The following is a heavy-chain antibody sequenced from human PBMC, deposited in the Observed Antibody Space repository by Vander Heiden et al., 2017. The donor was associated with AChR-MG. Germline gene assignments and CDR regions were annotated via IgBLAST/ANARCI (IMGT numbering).Heavy chain of an antibody. CDR3: ARVPHEGVPLRYFDWSLLNYFDY. V-gene: IGHV1-18*01. CDR2: ISAYNGNT. Sequence: QVQLVQSGAEVKKPGASVKVSCKASGYTFTSYGISWVRQAPGQGLEWMGWISAYNGNTNYAQKRQGRVTMTTDASTSTAYMELRSLRSDDTAVYYCARVPHEGVPLRYFDWSLLNYFDYWGQGTLVTVSS. J-gene: IGHJ4*02. CDR1: GYTFTSYG. D-gene: IGHD3-9*01.